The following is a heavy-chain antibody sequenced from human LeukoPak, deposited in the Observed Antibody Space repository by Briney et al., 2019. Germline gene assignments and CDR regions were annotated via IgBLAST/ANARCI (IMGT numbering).Heavy chain of an antibody. V-gene: IGHV1-69*06. Sequence: SVEVSCKASGGTFSSYAISWVRQAPGQGLEWMGGIIPIFGTANYAQKFQGRVTITADKSTSTAYMELSSLRSEDTAVYYCASNYCSSTSCYYFDYWGQGTLVTVSS. J-gene: IGHJ4*02. CDR2: IIPIFGTA. CDR3: ASNYCSSTSCYYFDY. D-gene: IGHD2-2*01. CDR1: GGTFSSYA.